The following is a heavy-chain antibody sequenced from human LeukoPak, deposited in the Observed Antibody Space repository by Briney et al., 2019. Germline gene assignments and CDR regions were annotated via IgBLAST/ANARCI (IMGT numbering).Heavy chain of an antibody. D-gene: IGHD3-10*01. CDR2: IGHTGSVT. J-gene: IGHJ1*01. CDR1: GFTFGSYS. CDR3: VRDGAVVTSGSYPWRYFQY. V-gene: IGHV3-48*04. Sequence: GGSLRLSCTGSGFTFGSYSMNWARHAPGKGLEWVSYIGHTGSVTDYADSVKGRFTVSRDNAKNSLYLQMNTLRAEDTAVYYCVRDGAVVTSGSYPWRYFQYWGLGTLVTVSS.